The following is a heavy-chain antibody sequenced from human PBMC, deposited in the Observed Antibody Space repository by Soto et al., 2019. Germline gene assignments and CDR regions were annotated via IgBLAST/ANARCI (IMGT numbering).Heavy chain of an antibody. CDR1: GFTFSSYW. Sequence: EVQLVESGGGLVQPGGSLRLSCAASGFTFSSYWMSWVRQAPGKGLEWVANIKQDGSEKYYVDSVKGRFTISRGNAKNSLYLQMNSLRAEDTAVYYCARGDDYGDEGGFDYWGQGTLVTVSS. CDR3: ARGDDYGDEGGFDY. CDR2: IKQDGSEK. D-gene: IGHD4-17*01. V-gene: IGHV3-7*03. J-gene: IGHJ4*02.